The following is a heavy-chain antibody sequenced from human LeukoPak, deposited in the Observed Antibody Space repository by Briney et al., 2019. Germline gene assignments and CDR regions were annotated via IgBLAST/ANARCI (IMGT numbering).Heavy chain of an antibody. D-gene: IGHD2-2*02. CDR2: IYYSGSS. Sequence: SETLSLTCTVSGGSISSYYWSWIRQPPGKGLEWIGYIYYSGSSYYNSALKSRVTISADTTKNQFSLMLSSVTAADTAVYYCARIGGIPLGSFDIWGQGTMVTVSS. CDR3: ARIGGIPLGSFDI. J-gene: IGHJ3*02. V-gene: IGHV4-59*01. CDR1: GGSISSYY.